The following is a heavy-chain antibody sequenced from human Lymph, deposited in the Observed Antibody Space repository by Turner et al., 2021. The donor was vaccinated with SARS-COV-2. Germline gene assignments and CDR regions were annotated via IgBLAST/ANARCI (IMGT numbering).Heavy chain of an antibody. Sequence: QVQLVESGGGVVQPGRSLRLSCAASGFTFSTYVMHWVRQAPGKGLEWVALISYDGSNEYYADSVKCRFTISRDNSKNTVYLHMNSLRTEDTAMYYCARGHGGNYYYGMDVWGQGTTVTVSS. J-gene: IGHJ6*02. CDR3: ARGHGGNYYYGMDV. CDR1: GFTFSTYV. D-gene: IGHD2-15*01. CDR2: ISYDGSNE. V-gene: IGHV3-30*04.